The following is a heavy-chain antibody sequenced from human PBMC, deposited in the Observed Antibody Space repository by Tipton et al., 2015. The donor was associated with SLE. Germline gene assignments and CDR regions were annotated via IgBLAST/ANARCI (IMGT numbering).Heavy chain of an antibody. CDR3: ARGAPVATAYFDY. J-gene: IGHJ4*02. D-gene: IGHD5-12*01. Sequence: TLSLTCTVSGGSISSSSYYWGWIRQPPGKGLEWIGSIYYSGSTYYNPPLKSRVTISVDTSKNQFSLKLSSVTAADTAVYYCARGAPVATAYFDYWGQGTLVTVSS. CDR1: GGSISSSSYY. CDR2: IYYSGST. V-gene: IGHV4-39*07.